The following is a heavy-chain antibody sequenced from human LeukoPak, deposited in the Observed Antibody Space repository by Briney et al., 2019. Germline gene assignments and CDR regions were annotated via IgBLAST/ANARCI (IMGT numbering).Heavy chain of an antibody. CDR1: GYTFTGYY. V-gene: IGHV1-2*02. CDR3: ARDRGVNYCSGGSCSHYYYYMDV. J-gene: IGHJ6*03. Sequence: ASVKVSCKASGYTFTGYYMHWVRQAPGQGLEWMGWINPNSGGTNYAQKFQGRVTMTRDTSISTAYMELSRLRSDDTAVYYCARDRGVNYCSGGSCSHYYYYMDVWGKGTTVTISS. D-gene: IGHD2-15*01. CDR2: INPNSGGT.